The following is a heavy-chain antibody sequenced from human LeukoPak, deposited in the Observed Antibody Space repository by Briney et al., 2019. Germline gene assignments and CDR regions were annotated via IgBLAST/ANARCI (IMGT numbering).Heavy chain of an antibody. D-gene: IGHD2/OR15-2a*01. Sequence: SETLSLTCTVSGGSISSYYWSWIRQPPGMGLEWIGYIYYSGSTNYNPSLKSRVTISVDTSKNQFSLKLSSVTAADTAVYYCARVARQYYYFDYWGQGTLVTVSS. CDR3: ARVARQYYYFDY. CDR1: GGSISSYY. J-gene: IGHJ4*02. V-gene: IGHV4-59*01. CDR2: IYYSGST.